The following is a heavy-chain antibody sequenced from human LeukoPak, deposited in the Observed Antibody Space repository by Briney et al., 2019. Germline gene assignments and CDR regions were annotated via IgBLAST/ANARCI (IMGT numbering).Heavy chain of an antibody. CDR1: GFTFSSYE. Sequence: GGSLRLSCAASGFTFSSYEMNWVRQAPGKGLEWVSYVSSSGSTIYYADSVKGRFTISRDNAKNSLYLQMNSLRAEDTAVYYCARGAVAGDYWGQGTLVTVSS. CDR3: ARGAVAGDY. D-gene: IGHD6-19*01. V-gene: IGHV3-48*03. CDR2: VSSSGSTI. J-gene: IGHJ4*02.